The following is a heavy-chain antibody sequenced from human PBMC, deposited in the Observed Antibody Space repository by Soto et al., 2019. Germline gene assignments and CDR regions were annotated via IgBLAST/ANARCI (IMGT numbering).Heavy chain of an antibody. D-gene: IGHD4-17*01. J-gene: IGHJ4*02. CDR3: AGTLLMTTHTIFDY. V-gene: IGHV1-3*01. Sequence: QVQLVQSGAEVKKPGASVKVSCKASGYTFTSYAMHWVRQAPGQRIEWMGWINAGNGNTKYSQKFQGRVTITRDTSASTAYMELSSLRSEDTAVYYCAGTLLMTTHTIFDYWGQGTLVTVSS. CDR1: GYTFTSYA. CDR2: INAGNGNT.